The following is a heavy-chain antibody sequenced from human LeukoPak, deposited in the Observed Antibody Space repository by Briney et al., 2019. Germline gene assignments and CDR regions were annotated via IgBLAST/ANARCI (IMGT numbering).Heavy chain of an antibody. Sequence: VASVKVSCRASGGTFSSYAISWVRQAPGQGLEWMGRISPILGVNYHTQKFQGRVTISADKSMITAYMDLSNVTSEDTAVYYCAAVYDGAAGYFDLWGRGTLITVSS. V-gene: IGHV1-69*04. D-gene: IGHD3-22*01. J-gene: IGHJ2*01. CDR3: AAVYDGAAGYFDL. CDR2: ISPILGVN. CDR1: GGTFSSYA.